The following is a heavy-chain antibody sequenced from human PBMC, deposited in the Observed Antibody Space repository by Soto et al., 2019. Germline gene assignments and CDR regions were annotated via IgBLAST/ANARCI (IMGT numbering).Heavy chain of an antibody. Sequence: SETLSLTCTVSGGSISSGGYYWSWIRQRPGKGLEWIGYIYYSGSTNYNPSLKSRVTISVDTSKNQFSLKLSSVTAADTAMYYCARRYGDCFDYWGQGTLVTVS. CDR2: IYYSGST. D-gene: IGHD4-17*01. J-gene: IGHJ4*02. CDR1: GGSISSGGYY. CDR3: ARRYGDCFDY. V-gene: IGHV4-61*08.